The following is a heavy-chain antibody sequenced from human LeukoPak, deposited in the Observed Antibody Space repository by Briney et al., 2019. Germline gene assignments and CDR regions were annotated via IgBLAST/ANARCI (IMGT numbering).Heavy chain of an antibody. CDR3: AREGTAGRYYFDY. D-gene: IGHD3-10*01. Sequence: GASVKVSCKASGYTFSSHGITWVRQAPGQGLEWMGWISANNGNTNYAQKLQGRVTVTTDTSTSIAYMELRSLSSDDTAVYYCAREGTAGRYYFDYWGQGTLVTVSS. V-gene: IGHV1-18*01. CDR2: ISANNGNT. J-gene: IGHJ4*02. CDR1: GYTFSSHG.